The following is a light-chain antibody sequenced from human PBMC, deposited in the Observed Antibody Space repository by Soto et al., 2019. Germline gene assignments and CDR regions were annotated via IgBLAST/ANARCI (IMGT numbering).Light chain of an antibody. CDR3: QQDNSYPWT. CDR1: QTISTW. CDR2: KAS. J-gene: IGKJ1*01. V-gene: IGKV1-5*03. Sequence: IQMTQSPSTLSASVGDRVTFTCRASQTISTWLAWYQQKPGEAPKLLIYKASTFEVGVPSRFSASGSGTEFTLTLNTLQPADFATYYCQQDNSYPWTFGQGTKV.